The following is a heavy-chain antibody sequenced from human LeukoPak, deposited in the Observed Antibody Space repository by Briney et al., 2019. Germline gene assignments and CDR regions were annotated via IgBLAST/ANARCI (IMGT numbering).Heavy chain of an antibody. D-gene: IGHD6-13*01. CDR1: GGSISFYY. Sequence: SETLSLTCTVSGGSISFYYWSWIRQPPGKGLEWIGYIYYSGSTNYNPSLKSRVTISVDTSKNQFSLKLSSVTAADTAVYYCARSSIAAAGSFDYWGQGTLVTVSS. CDR2: IYYSGST. J-gene: IGHJ4*02. CDR3: ARSSIAAAGSFDY. V-gene: IGHV4-59*01.